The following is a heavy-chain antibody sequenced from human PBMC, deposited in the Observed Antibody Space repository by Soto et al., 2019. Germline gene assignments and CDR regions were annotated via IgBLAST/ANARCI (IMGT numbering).Heavy chain of an antibody. CDR2: MYNTGST. V-gene: IGHV4-59*01. Sequence: SETLSLTCTGSGGSIRGYYWSWIRQPPGTGLEGIGYMYNTGSTVYNPSFKSRVTISVDTSKNQFSLKLNSVTAADTAVYYCARETYGDYVGYFDPWGQGIQVTVS. CDR1: GGSIRGYY. J-gene: IGHJ5*02. D-gene: IGHD4-17*01. CDR3: ARETYGDYVGYFDP.